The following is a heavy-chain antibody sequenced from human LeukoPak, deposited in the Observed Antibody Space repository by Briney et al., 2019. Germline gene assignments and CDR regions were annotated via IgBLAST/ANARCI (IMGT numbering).Heavy chain of an antibody. CDR2: IYYSEST. CDR1: GGSISSGGYY. CDR3: ARELEAGIAAAGTTFDP. J-gene: IGHJ5*02. Sequence: SETLSLTCTVSGGSISSGGYYWSWIRQHPGKGLEWIGYIYYSESTYYNPSLKSRVTISVDTSKNQFSLKLSSVTAADTAVYYCARELEAGIAAAGTTFDPWGQGTLVTVSS. V-gene: IGHV4-31*03. D-gene: IGHD6-13*01.